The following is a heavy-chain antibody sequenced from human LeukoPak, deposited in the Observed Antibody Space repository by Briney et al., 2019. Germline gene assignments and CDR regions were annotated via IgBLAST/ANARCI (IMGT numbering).Heavy chain of an antibody. CDR3: ARGRGHYYYYYMDV. CDR2: INHSGST. D-gene: IGHD1-26*01. V-gene: IGHV4-34*01. CDR1: GGSFSGYY. J-gene: IGHJ6*03. Sequence: NASETLSLTCAVYGGSFSGYYWSWIRQPPGKGLEWIGEINHSGSTNYNPSLKSRVTISVDTSKNQFSLKLSSVTAADTAVYYCARGRGHYYYYYMDVWGKGTTVTVSS.